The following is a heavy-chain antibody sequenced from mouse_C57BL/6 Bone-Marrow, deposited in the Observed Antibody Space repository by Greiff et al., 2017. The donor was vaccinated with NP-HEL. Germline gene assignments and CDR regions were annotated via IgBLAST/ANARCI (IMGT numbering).Heavy chain of an antibody. J-gene: IGHJ1*03. Sequence: LVESGAELARPGASVKLSCKASGYTFTSYGISWVKQRTGQGLEWIGEIYPRSGNTYYNEKFKGKATLTADKSSSTAYMELRSLTSEDSAVYFCARHYGSSYRYFDVWGTGTTVTVSS. D-gene: IGHD1-1*01. CDR3: ARHYGSSYRYFDV. CDR2: IYPRSGNT. V-gene: IGHV1-81*01. CDR1: GYTFTSYG.